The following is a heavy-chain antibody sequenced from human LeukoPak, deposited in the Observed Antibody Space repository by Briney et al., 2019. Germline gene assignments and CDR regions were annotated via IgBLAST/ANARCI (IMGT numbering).Heavy chain of an antibody. CDR1: GFTFCSYA. D-gene: IGHD5-12*01. CDR3: VSQNGHNAYDTFEY. Sequence: GGSLRLSCAASGFTFCSYAMTWVRHAPGKGLEWVSGISSSGDGTYYADSVRGRFTISRDNSNHTLYLRMTSLRAEDTAVYYCVSQNGHNAYDTFEYWGRGTLVTVSS. V-gene: IGHV3-23*01. CDR2: ISSSGDGT. J-gene: IGHJ4*02.